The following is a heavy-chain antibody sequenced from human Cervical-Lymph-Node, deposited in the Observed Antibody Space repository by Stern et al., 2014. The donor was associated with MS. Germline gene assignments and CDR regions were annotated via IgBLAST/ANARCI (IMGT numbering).Heavy chain of an antibody. Sequence: QVQLVQSGPGLVKPSETMSLTCAVSGGSISSRYWGWIRQPPGKGLEWIGLISHSGDTKYNPSLKSRVTISLDTSKTQFPLKVTSVTAADTAVYYCARLSTAVDFWGQGTLVTVSS. V-gene: IGHV4-59*08. CDR3: ARLSTAVDF. CDR1: GGSISSRY. CDR2: ISHSGDT. J-gene: IGHJ4*02.